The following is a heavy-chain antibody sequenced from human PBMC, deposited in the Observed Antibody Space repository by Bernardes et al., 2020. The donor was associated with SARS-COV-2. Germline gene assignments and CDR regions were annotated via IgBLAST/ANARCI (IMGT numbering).Heavy chain of an antibody. CDR2: ISYDGSNK. V-gene: IGHV3-30*03. CDR1: GFRFSSYG. Sequence: GGSLRLSCAASGFRFSSYGIHWVRQAPGKGLEWVSVISYDGSNKYYAESVKGRFTISRDNSKNTVYLQMNSLRAEDTAVYYCAGLKEADTAMVTDYWGQGTLVTVSS. CDR3: AGLKEADTAMVTDY. J-gene: IGHJ4*02. D-gene: IGHD5-18*01.